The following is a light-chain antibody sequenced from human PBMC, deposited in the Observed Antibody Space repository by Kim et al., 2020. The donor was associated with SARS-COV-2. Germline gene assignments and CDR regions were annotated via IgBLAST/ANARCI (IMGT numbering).Light chain of an antibody. Sequence: SPGERATLSCTASQGVNSNLAWYQQRPGQAPRLLIYGAFTRATGIPARFSGSASGPNFTLTISRLQSEDFAIYYCQQYDRWPPLTFGGGTKVDIK. CDR3: QQYDRWPPLT. V-gene: IGKV3-15*01. CDR2: GAF. CDR1: QGVNSN. J-gene: IGKJ4*01.